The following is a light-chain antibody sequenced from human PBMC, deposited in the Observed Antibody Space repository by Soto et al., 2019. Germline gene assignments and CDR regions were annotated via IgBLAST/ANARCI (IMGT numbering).Light chain of an antibody. CDR2: GAS. Sequence: EIVMTQSPATLSVSPGERVTLSCRASQNVNSNLAWHQQKPGQTPRLLIWGASTRATGIPERFSGSGSGTEFTLTSSSLQSEDAAVYYCQQYNNWLTFGGGTKVEI. V-gene: IGKV3-15*01. CDR1: QNVNSN. J-gene: IGKJ4*01. CDR3: QQYNNWLT.